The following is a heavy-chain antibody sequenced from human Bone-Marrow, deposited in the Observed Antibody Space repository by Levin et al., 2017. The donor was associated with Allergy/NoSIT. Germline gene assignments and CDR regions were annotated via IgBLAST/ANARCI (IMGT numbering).Heavy chain of an antibody. Sequence: GGSLRLSCAVSGFTFSNYGMHWVRQAPGKGLEWVALISYDGSDKDYADSVKGRFTISRDSSKNTLYLQMNSLRAEYTAVYYCAKLLPWLVLTAPFDYWGQGTLVTVSS. V-gene: IGHV3-30*18. CDR3: AKLLPWLVLTAPFDY. D-gene: IGHD6-19*01. J-gene: IGHJ4*02. CDR1: GFTFSNYG. CDR2: ISYDGSDK.